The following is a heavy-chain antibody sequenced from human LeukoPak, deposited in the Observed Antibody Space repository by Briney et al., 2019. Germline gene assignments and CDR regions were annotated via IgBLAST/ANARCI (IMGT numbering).Heavy chain of an antibody. CDR2: INHSGST. D-gene: IGHD3-22*01. V-gene: IGHV4-34*01. CDR3: ATAGDYYDSSGYYYGGSGAFDI. Sequence: SETLSLTCAVYGGSFSGYYSSWIRQPPGKGLEWIGEINHSGSTNYNPSLKSRVTISVDTSKNQFSLKLSSVTAADTAVYYCATAGDYYDSSGYYYGGSGAFDIWGQGTMVTVSS. CDR1: GGSFSGYY. J-gene: IGHJ3*02.